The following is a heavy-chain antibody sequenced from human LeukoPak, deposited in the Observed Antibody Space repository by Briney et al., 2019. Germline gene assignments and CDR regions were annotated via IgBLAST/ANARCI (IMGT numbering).Heavy chain of an antibody. Sequence: PGGSLRLSCVGSGFTFSNYVMHWVRQAPGTGLEWVAVLSYDGNKRSYADSVKGRFTISRDTSKSTLYLQLDSLRPEDTAVYYCARGRSFYDISGPKYFSSWGQGTLVTVSS. V-gene: IGHV3-30-3*01. J-gene: IGHJ5*02. CDR3: ARGRSFYDISGPKYFSS. CDR1: GFTFSNYV. D-gene: IGHD3-22*01. CDR2: LSYDGNKR.